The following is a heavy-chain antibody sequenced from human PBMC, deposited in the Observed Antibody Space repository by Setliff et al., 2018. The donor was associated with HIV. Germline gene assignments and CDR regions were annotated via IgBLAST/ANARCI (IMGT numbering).Heavy chain of an antibody. CDR2: MNPSTGEV. CDR1: GYTFINYD. CDR3: ARPSHVYGDNGPLGY. Sequence: ASVKVSCKASGYTFINYDINWVRQATGQALEWMAWMNPSTGEVGYAQKFQGRLAMTRDSSANIAYMELRGLRSEDTAIYYCARPSHVYGDNGPLGYWGQGTLVTVS. J-gene: IGHJ4*02. D-gene: IGHD2-21*01. V-gene: IGHV1-8*01.